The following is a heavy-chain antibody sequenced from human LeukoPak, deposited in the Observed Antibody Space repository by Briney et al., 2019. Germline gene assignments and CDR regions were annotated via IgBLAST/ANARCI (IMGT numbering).Heavy chain of an antibody. J-gene: IGHJ4*02. CDR3: ATVASVLRYFDWLVY. Sequence: ASVKVSCKASGYTFTSYYMHWVRQAPGQGLEWMGIINPSGGSTSYAQKFQGRVTMTRDTSTSTVYMELSSLRSEDTAVYYCATVASVLRYFDWLVYWGQGTLVTVSS. CDR1: GYTFTSYY. CDR2: INPSGGST. D-gene: IGHD3-9*01. V-gene: IGHV1-46*01.